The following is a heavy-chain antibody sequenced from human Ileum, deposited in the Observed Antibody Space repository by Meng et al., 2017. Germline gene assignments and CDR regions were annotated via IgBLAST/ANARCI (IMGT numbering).Heavy chain of an antibody. CDR3: AGRSCSNGVCHFDY. Sequence: GESLKISCAASGLTFSTYSMSWVRQAPGKGLEWVSSISSSGRTTYYAGSVKGRFTISRDNAETSLYLQMNSLRAEDTAVYYCAGRSCSNGVCHFDYWGQGTLVTVSS. CDR1: GLTFSTYS. J-gene: IGHJ4*02. D-gene: IGHD2-8*01. CDR2: ISSSGRTT. V-gene: IGHV3-21*01.